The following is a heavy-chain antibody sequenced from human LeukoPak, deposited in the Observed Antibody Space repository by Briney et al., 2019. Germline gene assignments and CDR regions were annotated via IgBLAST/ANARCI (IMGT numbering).Heavy chain of an antibody. J-gene: IGHJ4*02. D-gene: IGHD5-24*01. CDR2: IDHRGST. Sequence: SETLSLTCTAYGGASSGYYCTWIRQPPGKGLEWIGEIDHRGSTHCNPSLQSRVTISIDTSKNQFSLKVSSVTAADTALYYCARTRDGYLRYWSQGSLVTVSS. CDR3: ARTRDGYLRY. CDR1: GGASSGYY. V-gene: IGHV4-34*01.